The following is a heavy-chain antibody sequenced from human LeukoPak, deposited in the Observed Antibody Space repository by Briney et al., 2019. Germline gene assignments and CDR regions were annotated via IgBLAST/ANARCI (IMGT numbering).Heavy chain of an antibody. CDR2: ISSNGGST. J-gene: IGHJ4*02. Sequence: GGSLRLSCAASGFTFSSYAMHWVRQAPGKGLEYVSAISSNGGSTYYANSVKGRFTISRDNSKNTLYLQMGSLRAKDMAVYYCAKGYCSGGSCHYYFDYWGQGTLVTVSS. CDR3: AKGYCSGGSCHYYFDY. V-gene: IGHV3-64*01. D-gene: IGHD2-15*01. CDR1: GFTFSSYA.